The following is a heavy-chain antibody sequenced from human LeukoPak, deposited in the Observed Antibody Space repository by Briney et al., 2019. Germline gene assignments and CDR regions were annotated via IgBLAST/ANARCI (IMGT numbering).Heavy chain of an antibody. J-gene: IGHJ3*02. D-gene: IGHD6-13*01. Sequence: GGSLRLSCVASGFTFSNHWMHWVRQAPGKGLVWVSRLNSDGSSTSYADSVKGRFTISRDNAKNTLYLQMSSLRAEDTAVYYCARFSSTWHSAFDIWGQGTMVTVSS. CDR2: LNSDGSST. CDR3: ARFSSTWHSAFDI. CDR1: GFTFSNHW. V-gene: IGHV3-74*01.